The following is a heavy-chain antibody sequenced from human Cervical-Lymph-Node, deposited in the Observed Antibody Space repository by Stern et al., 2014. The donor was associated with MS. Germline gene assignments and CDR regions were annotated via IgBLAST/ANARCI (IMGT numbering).Heavy chain of an antibody. CDR2: ISAYNVNT. V-gene: IGHV1-18*01. CDR1: GYTFTSYG. D-gene: IGHD2-15*01. Sequence: VHLVESGAEGKKPGASVKVSCKASGYTFTSYGISRVRQAPGQGLEWMGWISAYNVNTNYAQKLQGRVTMTPDTSTSTAYMELRSLRSDDTAVYYCARGLLGSENAFDIWGQGTMVTVSS. J-gene: IGHJ3*02. CDR3: ARGLLGSENAFDI.